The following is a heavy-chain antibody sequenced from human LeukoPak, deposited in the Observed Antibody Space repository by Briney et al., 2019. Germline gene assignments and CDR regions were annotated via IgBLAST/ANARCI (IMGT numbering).Heavy chain of an antibody. CDR3: ARGWLAEATVVTPYNY. CDR2: IIPLFGTA. D-gene: IGHD4-23*01. J-gene: IGHJ4*02. V-gene: IGHV1-69*01. CDR1: GGTFSSYA. Sequence: GASVKVSCKASGGTFSSYAINWVRQAPGQGLEWMGGIIPLFGTANYAQKFQGRVTITAVESMRTAYMELSSLRSVDTAVYYCARGWLAEATVVTPYNYWGQGTLVTVSS.